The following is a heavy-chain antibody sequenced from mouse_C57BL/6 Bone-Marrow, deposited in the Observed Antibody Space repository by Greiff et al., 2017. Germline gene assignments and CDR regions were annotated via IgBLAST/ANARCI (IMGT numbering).Heavy chain of an antibody. CDR2: IDPENGDT. V-gene: IGHV14-4*01. D-gene: IGHD1-1*01. J-gene: IGHJ1*03. Sequence: VQLQQSGAELVRPGASVKLSCTASGFNIKDDYMHWVKQRPEQGLEWIGWIDPENGDTEYASKFQGKATITADTSSKTAYLQLSSLTSEDTAVYYCTTITTVVYWYFDVWGTGTTVTVSS. CDR1: GFNIKDDY. CDR3: TTITTVVYWYFDV.